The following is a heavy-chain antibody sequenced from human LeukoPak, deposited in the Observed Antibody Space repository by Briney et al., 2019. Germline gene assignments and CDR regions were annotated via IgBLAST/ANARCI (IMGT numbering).Heavy chain of an antibody. CDR3: ARGLMGYYDTIDYYYSY. CDR1: GGSFSGYY. J-gene: IGHJ4*02. CDR2: INHSGNT. V-gene: IGHV4-34*01. Sequence: SETLSLTCAVYGGSFSGYYWSWIRQPPGKGLEWIGEINHSGNTNYNPSLKSRVTISVDTSRNQFSLKLTSVTAADAAVYYCARGLMGYYDTIDYYYSYWGQGTLVTVSS. D-gene: IGHD3-22*01.